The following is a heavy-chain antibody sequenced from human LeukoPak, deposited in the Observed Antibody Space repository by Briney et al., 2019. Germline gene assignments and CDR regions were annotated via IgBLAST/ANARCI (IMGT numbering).Heavy chain of an antibody. CDR1: GYSFTTYW. CDR3: ARLDPGGSYYVFDY. CDR2: IYPGDSNT. Sequence: GESLKISCKGSGYSFTTYWIAWVRQMPGKGLEWMGIIYPGDSNTRYSPSFQGQVTISADKSISTAYLQWSSLKASDTAMYYCARLDPGGSYYVFDYWGQGTLVIVSS. V-gene: IGHV5-51*01. J-gene: IGHJ4*02. D-gene: IGHD1-26*01.